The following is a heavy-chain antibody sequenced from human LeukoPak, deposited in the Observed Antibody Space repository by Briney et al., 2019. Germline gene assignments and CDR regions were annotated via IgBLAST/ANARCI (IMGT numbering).Heavy chain of an antibody. V-gene: IGHV3-11*04. Sequence: GGSLRLSCAASGFSFTDYYMSWIRQAPGKGLEGVAYIGTSGSPTYYADSVKGRFTISRDNAKKSVHLQMNSLRVEDTAVYFCAREDYYYASGYWGQGTLVTVSS. J-gene: IGHJ4*02. D-gene: IGHD3-10*01. CDR3: AREDYYYASGY. CDR2: IGTSGSPT. CDR1: GFSFTDYY.